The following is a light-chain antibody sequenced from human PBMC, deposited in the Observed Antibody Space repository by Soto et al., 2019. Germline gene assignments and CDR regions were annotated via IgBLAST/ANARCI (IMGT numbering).Light chain of an antibody. CDR2: DAS. CDR1: QSVSNK. Sequence: EIVMTQSPATLSVSPGERATLSCRASQSVSNKLAWYQQHPGQAPRLLIYDASNRATGIPARFSGSGSGTDFTLTISSLEPEDFAVYYCQQRSNWPPITFGQGTRLEIK. CDR3: QQRSNWPPIT. V-gene: IGKV3-11*01. J-gene: IGKJ5*01.